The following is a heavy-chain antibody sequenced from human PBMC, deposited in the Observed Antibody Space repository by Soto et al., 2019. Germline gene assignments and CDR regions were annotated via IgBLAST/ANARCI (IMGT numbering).Heavy chain of an antibody. CDR3: AREEVGGHYYYYGMDV. CDR1: GYTFTSYG. CDR2: ISAYNGNT. V-gene: IGHV1-18*01. Sequence: QVQLVQSGAEVKKPGASVKVSCKASGYTFTSYGISWVRQAPGQGLEWMGWISAYNGNTNYAQKLQGRVTMTTDTTTSTAYMELRSLRSDDTAVYYCAREEVGGHYYYYGMDVWGQGTTVTVSS. D-gene: IGHD2-15*01. J-gene: IGHJ6*02.